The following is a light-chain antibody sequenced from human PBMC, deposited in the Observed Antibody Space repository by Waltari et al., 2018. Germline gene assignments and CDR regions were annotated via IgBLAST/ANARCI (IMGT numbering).Light chain of an antibody. CDR2: DAS. CDR1: QSLNSR. CDR3: QQETAWSWT. V-gene: IGKV3D-15*02. J-gene: IGKJ1*01. Sequence: EIILMQSPATLSLSPGDRATLSCRASQSLNSRLAWYQQRPGQAPRLLIYDASKRASDIPDRFSGGGSGTDFTLTISSLEPEDVAVYFCQQETAWSWTFGQGTNVEIK.